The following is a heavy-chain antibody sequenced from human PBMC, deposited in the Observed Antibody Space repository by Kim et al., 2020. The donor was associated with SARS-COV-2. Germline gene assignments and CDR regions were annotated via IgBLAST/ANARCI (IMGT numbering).Heavy chain of an antibody. CDR1: GFTFSSYA. D-gene: IGHD3-22*01. CDR2: ISGSGGST. V-gene: IGHV3-23*01. CDR3: AKDDSGWTLYYDSSGYYDYFDY. Sequence: GGSLRLSCAASGFTFSSYAMSWVRQAPGKGLEWVSAISGSGGSTYYADSVKGRFTISRDNSKNTLYLQMNSLRAEDTAVYYCAKDDSGWTLYYDSSGYYDYFDYWGQGTLVTVSS. J-gene: IGHJ4*02.